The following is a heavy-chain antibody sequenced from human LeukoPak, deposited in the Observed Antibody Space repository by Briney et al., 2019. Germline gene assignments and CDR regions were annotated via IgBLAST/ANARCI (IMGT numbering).Heavy chain of an antibody. Sequence: GRSLRLSCAASGFTFRSYAMHWVRQAPGKGLEWVAVISHDGNNEYYAYSVKGRFTISRDNSKNTLYLQMNSLRDEDTAVYYCAKCPVTFGGVITITTGYLDYWGQGTLVTVSS. V-gene: IGHV3-30*18. CDR3: AKCPVTFGGVITITTGYLDY. D-gene: IGHD3-16*02. CDR1: GFTFRSYA. CDR2: ISHDGNNE. J-gene: IGHJ4*02.